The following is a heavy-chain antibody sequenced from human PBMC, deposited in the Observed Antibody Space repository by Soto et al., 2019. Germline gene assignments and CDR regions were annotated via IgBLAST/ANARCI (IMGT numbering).Heavy chain of an antibody. CDR2: IIPIFGTA. V-gene: IGHV1-69*13. J-gene: IGHJ6*02. D-gene: IGHD3-3*01. CDR3: AQVLRFLEWSFSPNYYYGMDV. Sequence: ASVKVSCKASGGTFSSYAISWVRQAPGQGLEWMGGIIPIFGTANYAQKFQGRVTITADESTSTAYMELSSLRSEDTAVYYCAQVLRFLEWSFSPNYYYGMDVWGQGTTVTVSS. CDR1: GGTFSSYA.